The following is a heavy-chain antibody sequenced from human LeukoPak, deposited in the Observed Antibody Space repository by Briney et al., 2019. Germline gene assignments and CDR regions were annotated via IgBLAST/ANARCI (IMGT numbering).Heavy chain of an antibody. CDR2: TDSAGTFT. CDR1: GFTFSSHW. D-gene: IGHD6-19*01. V-gene: IGHV3-74*01. Sequence: GGSLRLSCAASGFTFSSHWMHWVRQGPGKGLVWVSTTDSAGTFTPYADSVKGRFTISRDNAKNSLYLQMSSLRAEDTAVYYCARGGGSSVAGFDYWGQGTLVTVSS. J-gene: IGHJ4*02. CDR3: ARGGGSSVAGFDY.